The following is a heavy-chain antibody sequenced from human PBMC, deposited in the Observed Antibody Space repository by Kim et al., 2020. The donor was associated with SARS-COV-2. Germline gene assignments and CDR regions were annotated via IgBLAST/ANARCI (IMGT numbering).Heavy chain of an antibody. J-gene: IGHJ4*02. Sequence: YAQKFQGRVTMTGDTSISTAYMELSRLRSDDTAVYYCARASLGIVATNTGWGQGTLVTVSS. CDR3: ARASLGIVATNTG. D-gene: IGHD5-12*01. V-gene: IGHV1-2*02.